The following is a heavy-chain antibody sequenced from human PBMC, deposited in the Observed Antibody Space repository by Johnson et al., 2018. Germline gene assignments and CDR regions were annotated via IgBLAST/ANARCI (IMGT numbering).Heavy chain of an antibody. V-gene: IGHV3-11*04. D-gene: IGHD3-3*01. CDR1: GFIFSDYY. CDR3: ARVYAADFWSGYYDYYYYMDV. Sequence: QVQLVESGGGLVQPGGSLRLSCAASGFIFSDYYMNWIRQAPGKGLEWVSYISRSASTIYYADSVKGRFTVSRDNAKNSLYLQMNSLRAEDTAVYYCARVYAADFWSGYYDYYYYMDVGGKGTTVTVSS. CDR2: ISRSASTI. J-gene: IGHJ6*03.